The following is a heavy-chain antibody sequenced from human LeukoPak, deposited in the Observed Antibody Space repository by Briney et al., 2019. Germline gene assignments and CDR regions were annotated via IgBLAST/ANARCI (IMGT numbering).Heavy chain of an antibody. D-gene: IGHD3-10*01. J-gene: IGHJ5*02. V-gene: IGHV1-18*04. CDR1: GYTFTSYG. CDR3: ARPRLARGSGFDP. Sequence: ASVKVSCKASGYTFTSYGISWVQQAPGQGLEWMGWINAYNGNTNYAQKLQGRVTMTTDTSTSTAYMELRSLRSDDTAVYYCARPRLARGSGFDPWGQGTLVTVSS. CDR2: INAYNGNT.